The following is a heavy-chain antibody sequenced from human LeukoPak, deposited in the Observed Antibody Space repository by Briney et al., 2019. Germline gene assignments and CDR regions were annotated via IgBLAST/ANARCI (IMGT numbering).Heavy chain of an antibody. Sequence: PGGSLRLSCAASGFTFSSYWMHWVRQAPGKGLVWVSRINSDGSSTSYADSVKSRFTISRDNAKNTLYLQMNSLRAEDTAVYYCARDTSYYGTDVWGQGTTVTASS. J-gene: IGHJ6*02. V-gene: IGHV3-74*01. CDR2: INSDGSST. CDR3: ARDTSYYGTDV. CDR1: GFTFSSYW. D-gene: IGHD1-1*01.